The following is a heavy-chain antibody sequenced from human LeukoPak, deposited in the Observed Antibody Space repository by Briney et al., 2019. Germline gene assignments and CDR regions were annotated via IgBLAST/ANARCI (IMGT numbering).Heavy chain of an antibody. D-gene: IGHD1-26*01. CDR2: IYRSGST. CDR1: GGSISSSNW. J-gene: IGHJ4*02. CDR3: AREGVGATMGFDY. V-gene: IGHV4-4*02. Sequence: SETLSLTCAVSGGSISSSNWWSWVRQPPGKGLEWIGEIYRSGSTNYNPSLKSRVTISVDKSKNQFSLKLSSVTAADTAVYYCAREGVGATMGFDYWGQGTLVTVSS.